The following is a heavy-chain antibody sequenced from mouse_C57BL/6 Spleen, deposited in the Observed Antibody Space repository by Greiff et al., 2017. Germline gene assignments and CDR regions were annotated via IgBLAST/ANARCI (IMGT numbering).Heavy chain of an antibody. CDR1: GYSITSGYY. V-gene: IGHV3-6*01. CDR3: ARGTVYWYFDV. CDR2: ISYDGSN. D-gene: IGHD4-1*01. J-gene: IGHJ1*03. Sequence: EVKLQESGPGLVKPSQSLSLTCSVTGYSITSGYYWNWIRQFPGNKLEWMGYISYDGSNNYNPSLKNPISITRDTSKNQFFLKLNSVTTEDTATYYCARGTVYWYFDVGGTGTTVTVSS.